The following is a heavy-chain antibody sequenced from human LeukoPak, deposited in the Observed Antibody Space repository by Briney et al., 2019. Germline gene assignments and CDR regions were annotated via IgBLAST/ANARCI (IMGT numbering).Heavy chain of an antibody. CDR3: VPERKGYYYGSGSYYDFDN. Sequence: GGSLRLSCAASGLIFSNFGMHWVRQAPAKGLQWVAGIWLDGSNKYYADSVKGRFTISRDNPKNTMYLQMNSLRAEDTAVYYCVPERKGYYYGSGSYYDFDNWGQGTLVTVSS. D-gene: IGHD3-10*01. CDR2: IWLDGSNK. CDR1: GLIFSNFG. V-gene: IGHV3-33*01. J-gene: IGHJ4*02.